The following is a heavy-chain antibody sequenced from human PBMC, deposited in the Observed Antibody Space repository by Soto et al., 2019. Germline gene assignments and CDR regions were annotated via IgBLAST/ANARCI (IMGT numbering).Heavy chain of an antibody. CDR3: AAALNSGSQSYFDY. Sequence: SVKVSCKASGFTFTSSAVQWVRQARGQRLEWIGWIVVGSGNTNYAQKFQERVTITRDMSTSTAYMELSSLRSEDTAVYYCAAALNSGSQSYFDYWGQGTLVTVSS. J-gene: IGHJ4*02. D-gene: IGHD1-26*01. V-gene: IGHV1-58*01. CDR2: IVVGSGNT. CDR1: GFTFTSSA.